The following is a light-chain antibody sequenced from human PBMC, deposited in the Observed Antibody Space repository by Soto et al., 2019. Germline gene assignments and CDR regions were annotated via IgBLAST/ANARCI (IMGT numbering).Light chain of an antibody. CDR2: KAS. J-gene: IGKJ1*01. CDR1: QSITNW. CDR3: QQYESFPRT. Sequence: DIQMTQSPSTLSASVGDRVTITCRASQSITNWLAWYQQKPGKAPKLFIFKASTLEIGVPSRFSGSGSGTEFTLSISSLQPDDFATYFCQQYESFPRTFGQGTKVEIK. V-gene: IGKV1-5*03.